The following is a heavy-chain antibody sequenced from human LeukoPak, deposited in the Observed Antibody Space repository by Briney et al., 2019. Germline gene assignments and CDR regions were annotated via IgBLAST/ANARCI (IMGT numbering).Heavy chain of an antibody. J-gene: IGHJ6*02. V-gene: IGHV2-70*11. CDR2: IDWDDDK. CDR3: ARTILTYGMDV. CDR1: GFSLSTSGMC. Sequence: SGPTLVNPTQTLTLTCTFSGFSLSTSGMCVSWIRQPPGKALEWLARIDWDDDKYYSTSLETRLTISKDTSKNQVVLTMTNMDPVDTATYYCARTILTYGMDVWGQGTTVTVSS. D-gene: IGHD3-9*01.